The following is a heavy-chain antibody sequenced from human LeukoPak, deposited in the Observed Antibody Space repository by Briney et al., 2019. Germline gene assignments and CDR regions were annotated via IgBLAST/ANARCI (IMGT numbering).Heavy chain of an antibody. CDR1: GGSISSYY. V-gene: IGHV4-59*01. Sequence: SETLSLTCTVSGGSISSYYWSWIRQPPGKGLEWMGYIYYSGSTNYNPSLTSRVTISVGTSKNQFSLKLRSVTAADTAVYYCARDNWSLRSGSNFDYWGQGTLVTVSS. CDR3: ARDNWSLRSGSNFDY. D-gene: IGHD3-10*02. CDR2: IYYSGST. J-gene: IGHJ4*02.